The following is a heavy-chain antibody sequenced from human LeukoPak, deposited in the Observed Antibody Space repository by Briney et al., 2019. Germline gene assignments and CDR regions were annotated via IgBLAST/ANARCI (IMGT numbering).Heavy chain of an antibody. CDR3: AKMGGGYCSSTSCYGYYYYGMDV. Sequence: SETLSLTCAVYGGSFSGYYWSWIRQPPGKGLEWIGEINHSGSTNYNPSLKSRVTISVDTSKNQFSLKLSSVTAADTAVYYCAKMGGGYCSSTSCYGYYYYGMDVWGQGTTVTVSS. CDR2: INHSGST. J-gene: IGHJ6*02. D-gene: IGHD2-2*01. V-gene: IGHV4-34*01. CDR1: GGSFSGYY.